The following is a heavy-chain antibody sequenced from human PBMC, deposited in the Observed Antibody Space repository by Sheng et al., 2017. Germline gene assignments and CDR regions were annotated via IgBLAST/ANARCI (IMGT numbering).Heavy chain of an antibody. CDR1: GASISSTSYY. J-gene: IGHJ4*02. V-gene: IGHV4-39*07. Sequence: QVQLQESGPGLVKASETLSLTCTVSGASISSTSYYWGWIRHPPGKGLEWIGIVYYTGTTYYNPSLRSRVTISVDTSKSQFSLKLSSVTAADTAVYYCARDRESGNYPYWGQGTLVTVSS. CDR2: VYYTGTT. D-gene: IGHD1-26*01. CDR3: ARDRESGNYPY.